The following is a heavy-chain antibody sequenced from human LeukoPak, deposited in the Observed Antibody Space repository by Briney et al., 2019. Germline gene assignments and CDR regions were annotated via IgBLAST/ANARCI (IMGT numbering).Heavy chain of an antibody. J-gene: IGHJ4*02. Sequence: ASETLSLTCTVCGGSISSYYWSWIRQPPGKGLEWIGYIYYSGSTNYNPSLKSRVTISVDTSKNQFSLKLSSVTAADTAVYYCARVRAVGRYYDFWSGYVDPGEGDYFDYWGQGTLVTVSS. CDR1: GGSISSYY. CDR2: IYYSGST. D-gene: IGHD3-3*01. CDR3: ARVRAVGRYYDFWSGYVDPGEGDYFDY. V-gene: IGHV4-59*01.